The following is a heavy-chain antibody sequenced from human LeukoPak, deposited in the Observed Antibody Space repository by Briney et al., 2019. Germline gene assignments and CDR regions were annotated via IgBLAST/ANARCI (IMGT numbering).Heavy chain of an antibody. Sequence: SETLSLTCTVSGYFISSGYYWGWIRQPPGKGLQWIGNIHHSGSTYYNPSLKSRVTISVDTSKNQFSLKLSSVTAADTAVYYCARTSSSGLVGGYYFDYWGQGTLVTVSS. V-gene: IGHV4-38-2*02. CDR2: IHHSGST. CDR1: GYFISSGYY. CDR3: ARTSSSGLVGGYYFDY. J-gene: IGHJ4*02. D-gene: IGHD6-19*01.